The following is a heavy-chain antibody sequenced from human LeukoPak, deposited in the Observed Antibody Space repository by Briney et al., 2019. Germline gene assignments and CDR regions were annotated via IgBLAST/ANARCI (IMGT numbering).Heavy chain of an antibody. D-gene: IGHD6-13*01. CDR3: AKPGGIIAAAGTFDP. Sequence: PGGSLRPSCAASGFTSSSYAMSWVRQAPGKGLEWVSAISGSGGSTYYADSVKGRFTISRDNSKNTLYLQMNSLRAEDTAVYYCAKPGGIIAAAGTFDPWGQGTLVTVSS. CDR2: ISGSGGST. CDR1: GFTSSSYA. J-gene: IGHJ5*02. V-gene: IGHV3-23*01.